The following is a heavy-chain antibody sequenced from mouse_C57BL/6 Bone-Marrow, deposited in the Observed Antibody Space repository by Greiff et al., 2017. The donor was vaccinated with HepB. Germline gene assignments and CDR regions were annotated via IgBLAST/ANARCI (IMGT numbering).Heavy chain of an antibody. D-gene: IGHD2-4*01. Sequence: VQLQQSVAELVRPGASVKLSCTASGFNIKNTYMHWVKQRPEQGLEWIGRIDPANGNTKYAPKFQGKATITADTSSTTAYLQLSSLTSEDTAIYYCARRGGYYDYDLYYFDYWGQGTTLTVSS. CDR3: ARRGGYYDYDLYYFDY. CDR2: IDPANGNT. CDR1: GFNIKNTY. J-gene: IGHJ2*01. V-gene: IGHV14-3*01.